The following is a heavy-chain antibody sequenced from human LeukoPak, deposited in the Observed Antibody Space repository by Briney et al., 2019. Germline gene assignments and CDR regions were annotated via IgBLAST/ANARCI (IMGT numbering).Heavy chain of an antibody. CDR1: GSTFSSYA. CDR2: ISYDGSNK. Sequence: GRSLRLSCAASGSTFSSYAMHWVRQAPGKGLEWVAVISYDGSNKYYADSVKGRFTISRDNSKNTLYLQMNSLRAEDTAVYYCARSRIAAAHPVGWGQGTLVTVSS. D-gene: IGHD6-13*01. J-gene: IGHJ4*02. CDR3: ARSRIAAAHPVG. V-gene: IGHV3-30-3*01.